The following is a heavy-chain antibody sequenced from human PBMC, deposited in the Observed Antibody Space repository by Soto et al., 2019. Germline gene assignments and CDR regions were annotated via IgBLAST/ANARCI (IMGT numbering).Heavy chain of an antibody. J-gene: IGHJ4*02. CDR1: GYTFTSYY. D-gene: IGHD5-18*01. Sequence: ASVKVSCKASGYTFTSYYMHWLLQAPGQGLEWMGIINPSGGSTSYTQKFQGRVTMTRDTSTSTVYMELSSLRSEDTAVYYCGRGNGEGIQVWSNFDYWGQGTLVTVSS. V-gene: IGHV1-46*01. CDR3: GRGNGEGIQVWSNFDY. CDR2: INPSGGST.